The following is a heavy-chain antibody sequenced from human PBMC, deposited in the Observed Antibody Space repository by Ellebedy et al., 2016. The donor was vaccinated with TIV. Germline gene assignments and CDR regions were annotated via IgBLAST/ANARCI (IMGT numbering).Heavy chain of an antibody. CDR2: IYPDDSDT. CDR1: EYRFTKYW. CDR3: ARVTMVRGVISAFDI. D-gene: IGHD3-10*01. J-gene: IGHJ3*02. Sequence: GESLKISCKGSEYRFTKYWIAWVRQMSGKGLEWMGIIYPDDSDTRYSPSFQGQVTISADKSITTAYLQWSSLKASDTAMYYCARVTMVRGVISAFDIWGQGTMVTVSS. V-gene: IGHV5-51*01.